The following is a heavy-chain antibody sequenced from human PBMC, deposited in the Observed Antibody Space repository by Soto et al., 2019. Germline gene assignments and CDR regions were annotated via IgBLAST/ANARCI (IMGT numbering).Heavy chain of an antibody. Sequence: EVQLLESGGGLVQPGGSLRLSCAASGFTFSSYAMSWVRQAPEKGLEWVPAFSGSGGSTYYAASVKGRFTISRDNSKNTLDLQKNSLRAEDTAVYYCGKGIGLGDFWSGSDWLASWGQGTLVTVSS. J-gene: IGHJ5*01. CDR1: GFTFSSYA. V-gene: IGHV3-23*01. CDR3: GKGIGLGDFWSGSDWLAS. CDR2: FSGSGGST. D-gene: IGHD3-3*01.